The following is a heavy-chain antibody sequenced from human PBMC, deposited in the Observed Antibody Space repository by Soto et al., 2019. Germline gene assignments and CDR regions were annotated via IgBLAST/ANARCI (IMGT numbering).Heavy chain of an antibody. D-gene: IGHD3-10*01. Sequence: QTGGSLRLSCAASGFTVSSNYMSWVRQAPGKGLEWVSVIYSGGSTYYADSVKGRFTISRDNSKNTLYLQMNSLRAEDTAVYYCARDRSYIDYYGMDVWGQGTTVTVSS. CDR1: GFTVSSNY. CDR2: IYSGGST. CDR3: ARDRSYIDYYGMDV. V-gene: IGHV3-53*01. J-gene: IGHJ6*02.